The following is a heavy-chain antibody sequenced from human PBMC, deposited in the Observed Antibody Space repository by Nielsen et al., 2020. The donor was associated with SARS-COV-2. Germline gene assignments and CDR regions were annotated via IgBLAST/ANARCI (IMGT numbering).Heavy chain of an antibody. CDR2: ISYDGSNK. CDR3: AARGITFGSLEAGPAFDI. D-gene: IGHD3-16*01. Sequence: WIRQPPGKGLEWVAVISYDGSNKYYADSVKGRFTTSRDNSKNTLYLQMNSLRAEDTAVYYCAARGITFGSLEAGPAFDIWGQGTMVTVSS. V-gene: IGHV3-30*04. J-gene: IGHJ3*02.